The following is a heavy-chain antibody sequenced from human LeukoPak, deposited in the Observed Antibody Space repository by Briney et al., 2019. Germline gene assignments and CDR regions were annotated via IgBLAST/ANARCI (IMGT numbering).Heavy chain of an antibody. Sequence: PGGSLRLSCEASGITFSTSDMHRVRQAPGKGLEWVSVIGTAGDTYYADSAKGRFTISRENAKNSLYLQMNSLRAGDTAVYYCARGSVRVGMDVWGQGTTVTVSS. CDR2: IGTAGDT. CDR1: GITFSTSD. V-gene: IGHV3-13*01. D-gene: IGHD6-13*01. CDR3: ARGSVRVGMDV. J-gene: IGHJ6*02.